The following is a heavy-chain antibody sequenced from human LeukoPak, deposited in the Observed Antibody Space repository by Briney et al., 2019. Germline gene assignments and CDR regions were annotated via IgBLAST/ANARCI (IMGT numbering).Heavy chain of an antibody. Sequence: GGSLRLSCAASGFTVSSNYMSWVRQAPGKGLEWGSLIYSGGNTYYADSVKGRFTISRDNSKNTLYLQMNSLRAEDTAVYYCARSFNGAYFDYWGQGTLVTVSS. CDR2: IYSGGNT. CDR1: GFTVSSNY. CDR3: ARSFNGAYFDY. J-gene: IGHJ4*02. V-gene: IGHV3-53*01. D-gene: IGHD3-10*01.